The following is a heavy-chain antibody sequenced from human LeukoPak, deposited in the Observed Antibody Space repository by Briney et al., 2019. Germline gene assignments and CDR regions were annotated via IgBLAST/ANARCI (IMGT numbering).Heavy chain of an antibody. D-gene: IGHD5-18*01. Sequence: PSQTLSLTCTVSGGSISSGDYYWGWIRQPPGKGLEWIGYIYYSGSTYYNPSLKSRVTISVGTSKNQFSLKLSSVTAADTAVYYCAGTYSYGPFDYWGQGTLVTVSS. CDR1: GGSISSGDYY. CDR3: AGTYSYGPFDY. CDR2: IYYSGST. J-gene: IGHJ4*02. V-gene: IGHV4-30-4*01.